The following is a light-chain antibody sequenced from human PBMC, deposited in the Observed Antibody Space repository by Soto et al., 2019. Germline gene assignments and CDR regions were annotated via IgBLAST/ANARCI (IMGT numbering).Light chain of an antibody. CDR3: QQRSNWPT. J-gene: IGKJ4*01. Sequence: EIVLTQSPATLSLSPGERATLSCRASQGVGRYLAWYQQKPGQAPRLLIYDTSNRATGIPARFSGSGSGTDFTLTTSSLEPEDIAVYYCQQRSNWPTFGGGTKVEIK. CDR2: DTS. V-gene: IGKV3-11*01. CDR1: QGVGRY.